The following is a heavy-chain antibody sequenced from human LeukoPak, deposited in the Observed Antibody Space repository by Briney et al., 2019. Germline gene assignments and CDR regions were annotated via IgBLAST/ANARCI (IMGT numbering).Heavy chain of an antibody. V-gene: IGHV3-53*01. Sequence: GGSLRLSCTVSGFTVSTNSMSWVRQAPGKGLEWVSFIYSDNTHYSDSVKGRFTISRDNSKNTLYLQMNSLRAEDTAVYYCAKDPIRGYSFPNWFDPWGQGTLVTVSS. D-gene: IGHD5-18*01. J-gene: IGHJ5*02. CDR2: IYSDNT. CDR3: AKDPIRGYSFPNWFDP. CDR1: GFTVSTNS.